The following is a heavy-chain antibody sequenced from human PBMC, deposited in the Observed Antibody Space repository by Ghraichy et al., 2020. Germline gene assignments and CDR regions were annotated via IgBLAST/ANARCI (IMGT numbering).Heavy chain of an antibody. V-gene: IGHV3-23*01. Sequence: GGSLRLSCAASGVTFSNYVMSWVRQAPGKGLEWVSGISGSDGSTYYTESLKGRFTIARDNSKNTLILQRNSLRAEDTAVYYCAEGIAAGTTTISYYYNGMDIWGQGTKVTVSS. CDR1: GVTFSNYV. CDR2: ISGSDGST. J-gene: IGHJ6*02. CDR3: AEGIAAGTTTISYYYNGMDI. D-gene: IGHD6-13*01.